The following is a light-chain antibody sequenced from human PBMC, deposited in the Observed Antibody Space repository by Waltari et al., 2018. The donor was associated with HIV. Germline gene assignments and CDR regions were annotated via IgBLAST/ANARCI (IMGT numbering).Light chain of an antibody. V-gene: IGLV2-14*01. CDR1: SSDVGGYNY. Sequence: QSALTQPASVSGSPGQSITISCTGPSSDVGGYNYVSWSQQHPGKAPKLMIYEVSNRPSGVSNRFSGSKSGNTASLTISGLQAEDEADYYCSSYTSSSTVVFGGGTKLTVL. CDR3: SSYTSSSTVV. CDR2: EVS. J-gene: IGLJ2*01.